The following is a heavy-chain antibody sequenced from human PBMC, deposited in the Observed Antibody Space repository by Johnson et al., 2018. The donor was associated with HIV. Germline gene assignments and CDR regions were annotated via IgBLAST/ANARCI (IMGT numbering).Heavy chain of an antibody. V-gene: IGHV3-9*01. CDR3: AKDLNPLTTLYAFYI. J-gene: IGHJ3*02. CDR2: ISWNSGSI. CDR1: GFTFDDYA. D-gene: IGHD4-11*01. Sequence: VQLVESGGVVVQPGGSLRLSCAASGFTFDDYAMHWVRQAPGKGLEWVSGISWNSGSIGYADSVKGRFTISRDNAKNALYLQMNSLRAEDTAFYYCAKDLNPLTTLYAFYIFCQGTMVTVSS.